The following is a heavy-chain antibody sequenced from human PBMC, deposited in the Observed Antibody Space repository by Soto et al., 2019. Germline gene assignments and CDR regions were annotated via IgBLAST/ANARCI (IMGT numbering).Heavy chain of an antibody. CDR1: GYTFTSYD. Sequence: ASVKVSCKASGYTFTSYDINWVRQATGQGLEWMGWMNPNSGNTGYAQKFQGRVTMTRNTSISTAYMELSSLGSEDTAVYYCARGIPRLRFLEWLSESKQSQTLYFDYWGQGTLVTVSS. CDR3: ARGIPRLRFLEWLSESKQSQTLYFDY. V-gene: IGHV1-8*01. J-gene: IGHJ4*02. D-gene: IGHD3-3*01. CDR2: MNPNSGNT.